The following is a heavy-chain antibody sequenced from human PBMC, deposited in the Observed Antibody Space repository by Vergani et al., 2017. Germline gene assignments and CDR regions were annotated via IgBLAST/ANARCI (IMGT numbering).Heavy chain of an antibody. CDR3: ARPRSYGDFDS. D-gene: IGHD4-17*01. Sequence: EVQLVESGGDLVQPGGSLRLTCVASGFTFSSYNMNWVRQSPGKGLEWISSISSGSGTIRYADSVMGRFTLSRDNAKNSLYLQMNNLRAADTAVYYCARPRSYGDFDSWGQGTLFTVSS. V-gene: IGHV3-48*01. CDR1: GFTFSSYN. CDR2: ISSGSGTI. J-gene: IGHJ4*02.